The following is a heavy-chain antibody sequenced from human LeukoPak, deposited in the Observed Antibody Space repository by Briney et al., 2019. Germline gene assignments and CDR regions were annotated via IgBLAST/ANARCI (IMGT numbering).Heavy chain of an antibody. D-gene: IGHD3-22*01. CDR2: ISSSSSYI. V-gene: IGHV3-21*01. J-gene: IGHJ4*02. CDR1: GFTFSSYS. Sequence: GGSLRLSCAASGFTFSSYSMNWVRQAPGKGLEWVSSISSSSSYIYYADSVKGRFTISRDNAKNSLYLQMNSLRAEDTAVYYCARVSGGYYLGYFDYWGQGTLVTVSS. CDR3: ARVSGGYYLGYFDY.